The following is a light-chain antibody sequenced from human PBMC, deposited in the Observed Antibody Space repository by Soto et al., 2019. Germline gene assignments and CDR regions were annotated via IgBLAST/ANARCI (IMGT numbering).Light chain of an antibody. CDR1: QSVSSY. CDR2: DAS. J-gene: IGKJ2*01. Sequence: EIVLTKSPATLSLSPGERATLSCRASQSVSSYLAWYQQKPGQAPRLLIYDASNRATGIPARFSGSGSGTDFTLTISSREPEDFAVYYCKQRSNWPLYTFGQGTKLEIK. CDR3: KQRSNWPLYT. V-gene: IGKV3-11*01.